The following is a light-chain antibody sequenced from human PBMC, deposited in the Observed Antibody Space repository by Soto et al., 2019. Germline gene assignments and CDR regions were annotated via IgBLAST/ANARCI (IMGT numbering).Light chain of an antibody. CDR1: QSVSSY. CDR2: DAS. Sequence: EIVLSQSPATLSLSPGERATVSCRASQSVSSYLAWYQHIPGQAPRLLVYDASKRATGMPARFSGSGSGTDFTLTISSLEPEDFAVYYCQQRSNWPPTWTFGQGTKVEVK. J-gene: IGKJ1*01. CDR3: QQRSNWPPTWT. V-gene: IGKV3-11*01.